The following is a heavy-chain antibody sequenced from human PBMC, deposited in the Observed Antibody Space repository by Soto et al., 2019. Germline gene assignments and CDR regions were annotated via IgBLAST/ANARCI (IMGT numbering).Heavy chain of an antibody. CDR2: IRYDGSNE. CDR1: EFTSRNYG. Sequence: GGSLRLSCAASEFTSRNYGMHWVRQAPGKGLEWVAAIRYDGSNEYYADSVNGLFSISRDTSKKPLCLQMNSLRAEDTAVYYCARDTDVVVVTAILGGMDVWGQGTTVTVSS. V-gene: IGHV3-33*01. D-gene: IGHD2-21*02. CDR3: ARDTDVVVVTAILGGMDV. J-gene: IGHJ6*02.